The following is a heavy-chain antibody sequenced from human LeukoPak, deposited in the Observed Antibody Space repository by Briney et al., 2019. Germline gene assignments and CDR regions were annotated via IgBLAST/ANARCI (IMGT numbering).Heavy chain of an antibody. D-gene: IGHD2-15*01. Sequence: SEILSLTCAVYGGSFSGYYWSWIRQPPGKGLEWIGEINHSGSTNYNPSLKSRVTISVDTSKNQFSLKLSSVTAADTAVYYCARGRQYCSGGSCYSWFDYWGQGTLVTVSS. CDR1: GGSFSGYY. CDR2: INHSGST. CDR3: ARGRQYCSGGSCYSWFDY. J-gene: IGHJ5*01. V-gene: IGHV4-34*01.